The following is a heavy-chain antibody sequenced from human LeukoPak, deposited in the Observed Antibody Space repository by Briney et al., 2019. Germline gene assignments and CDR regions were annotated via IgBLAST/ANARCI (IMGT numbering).Heavy chain of an antibody. D-gene: IGHD6-13*01. CDR1: GYTFTSYG. V-gene: IGHV1-18*01. CDR2: ISAYNGNT. CDR3: ARELYSSSWYWFDP. Sequence: ASVKVSCKASGYTFTSYGISWVRQAPGQGLEWMGWISAYNGNTNYAQKLQGRVTMATDTSTSTAYMELRSLRSDDTAVYYCARELYSSSWYWFDPWGQETLVTVSS. J-gene: IGHJ5*02.